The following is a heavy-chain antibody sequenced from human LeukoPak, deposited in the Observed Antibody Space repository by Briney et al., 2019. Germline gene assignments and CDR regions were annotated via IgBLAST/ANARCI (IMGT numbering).Heavy chain of an antibody. CDR3: ASTYGSGSYYNYYYYGMDV. D-gene: IGHD3-10*01. V-gene: IGHV1-2*02. Sequence: ASVTVSCKASGYTFTGYYMHWVRQAPGQGLEWMGWINPNSGGTNYAQKFQGRVTITRDTSISTAYMELSRLRSDDTAVYYCASTYGSGSYYNYYYYGMDVWGQGTTVTVSS. J-gene: IGHJ6*02. CDR2: INPNSGGT. CDR1: GYTFTGYY.